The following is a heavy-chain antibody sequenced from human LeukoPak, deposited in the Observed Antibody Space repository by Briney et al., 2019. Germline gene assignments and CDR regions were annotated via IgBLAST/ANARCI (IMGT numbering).Heavy chain of an antibody. CDR2: ISWNSGSI. Sequence: GGSLRLSCAASGFTFDDYAMHWVRQAPGKGLEWVSGISWNSGSIGYADSVKGRFTISRDNAKNSLYLQMNSLRAEDTALYYCAKDIGAAAGTDFDYWGQGTLVTVSS. V-gene: IGHV3-9*01. J-gene: IGHJ4*02. CDR3: AKDIGAAAGTDFDY. D-gene: IGHD6-13*01. CDR1: GFTFDDYA.